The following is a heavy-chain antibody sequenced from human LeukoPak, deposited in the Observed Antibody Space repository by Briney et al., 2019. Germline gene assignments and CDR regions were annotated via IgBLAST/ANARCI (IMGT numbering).Heavy chain of an antibody. CDR1: GYSFTSYW. D-gene: IGHD2-15*01. Sequence: GESLKISCKGSGYSFTSYWIGWVRQMLGKGLEWMGIIYPDDSDTRYSPSFQGQVTISADKSISTAYLQWSSLKASDTAMYYCARPSFEGCSGGSCDFPFDYWGQGTLVTVSS. V-gene: IGHV5-51*01. CDR3: ARPSFEGCSGGSCDFPFDY. J-gene: IGHJ4*02. CDR2: IYPDDSDT.